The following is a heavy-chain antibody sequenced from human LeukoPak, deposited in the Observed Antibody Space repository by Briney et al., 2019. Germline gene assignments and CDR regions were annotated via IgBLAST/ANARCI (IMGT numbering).Heavy chain of an antibody. CDR2: INHSGST. Sequence: SETLSLTCAVYGGSFSGYYWSWIRQPPGKGLEWIGEINHSGSTNYNPSLKSRVAISVDTSKNQFSLKLSSVTAADTAVYYCARQRRSIAAAGPFDYWGQGTLVTVSS. D-gene: IGHD6-13*01. CDR3: ARQRRSIAAAGPFDY. J-gene: IGHJ4*02. V-gene: IGHV4-34*01. CDR1: GGSFSGYY.